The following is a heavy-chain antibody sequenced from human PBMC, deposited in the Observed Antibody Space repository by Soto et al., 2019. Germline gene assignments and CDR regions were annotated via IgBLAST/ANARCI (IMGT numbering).Heavy chain of an antibody. V-gene: IGHV3-48*03. Sequence: EVQLVESGGGLVQPGGSLRLSCAASGFTFSSYEMNWVRQAPGKGLEWVSYISSSGSTIYYADSVKGRFTISRDNAKNALYLQMNSLIAEETDVDYSARDQWALLQLGYYYGMDVWGPGTTVTVS. CDR2: ISSSGSTI. CDR3: ARDQWALLQLGYYYGMDV. CDR1: GFTFSSYE. D-gene: IGHD1-26*01. J-gene: IGHJ6*02.